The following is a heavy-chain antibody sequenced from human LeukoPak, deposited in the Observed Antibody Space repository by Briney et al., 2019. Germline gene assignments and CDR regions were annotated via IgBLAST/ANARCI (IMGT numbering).Heavy chain of an antibody. Sequence: PGGSLRLACAASGLTFSSYAMSWVRQAPGKGLEWVSAISGSGAGTYYADSVKGRFTISRDNSKNTLYPQMNSLRAGDTAVYYCAKSSGYSYGYFAYWGQGTLVTVSS. V-gene: IGHV3-23*01. CDR1: GLTFSSYA. J-gene: IGHJ4*02. CDR3: AKSSGYSYGYFAY. D-gene: IGHD5-18*01. CDR2: ISGSGAGT.